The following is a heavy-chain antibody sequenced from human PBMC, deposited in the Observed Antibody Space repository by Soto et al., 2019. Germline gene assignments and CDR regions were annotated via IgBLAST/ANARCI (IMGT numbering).Heavy chain of an antibody. J-gene: IGHJ4*02. D-gene: IGHD6-13*01. CDR1: GYTFTSHG. CDR2: ISAYNGNT. CDR3: ARENGGSSSWYVDY. Sequence: GASVKVSCKASGYTFTSHGISWVRQAPGQGLEWMGWISAYNGNTNYAQKLQGRVTMTTDTSTSTAYMELRSLRSDDTAVYYCARENGGSSSWYVDYWGQGTLVTVSS. V-gene: IGHV1-18*01.